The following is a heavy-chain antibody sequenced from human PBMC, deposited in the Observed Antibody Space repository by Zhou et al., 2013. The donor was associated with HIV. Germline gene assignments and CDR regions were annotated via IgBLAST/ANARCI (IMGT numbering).Heavy chain of an antibody. CDR1: GDAFTNYY. CDR2: INPSGTIT. Sequence: QEQLVQSGAELKKPGASVKISCEASGDAFTNYYIHWVRQAPGQGLEWMGMINPSGTITNYAQKFQDRVTMTRDTSTRTVYMELHSLTYQDTAAYYCSRLDFWGQGNARHRLL. J-gene: IGHJ4*02. CDR3: SRLDF. V-gene: IGHV1-46*01.